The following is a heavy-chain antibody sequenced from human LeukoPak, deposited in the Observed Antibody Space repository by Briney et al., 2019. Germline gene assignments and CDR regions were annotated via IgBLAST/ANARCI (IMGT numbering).Heavy chain of an antibody. CDR2: IVVGSGNT. CDR1: GFTFTSST. J-gene: IGHJ4*02. V-gene: IGHV1-58*02. Sequence: SVKVSCKASGFTFTSSTIQWVRQARGQRLEWIGWIVVGSGNTNYAQKFQERVIITRDMSTTTVYMELSSLRSEDTAVYYCAGTPWFGELTLDYWGQGTLVAVSS. D-gene: IGHD3-10*01. CDR3: AGTPWFGELTLDY.